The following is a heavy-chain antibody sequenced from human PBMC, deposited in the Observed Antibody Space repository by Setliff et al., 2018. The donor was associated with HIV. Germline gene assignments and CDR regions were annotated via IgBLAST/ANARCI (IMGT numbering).Heavy chain of an antibody. V-gene: IGHV7-4-1*02. CDR1: GYTFTTYA. CDR3: ARVLRGGYFGGGADV. D-gene: IGHD1-26*01. J-gene: IGHJ6*04. Sequence: ASVKVSCKASGYTFTTYAMNWVRQAPGQGLEWMGWINTNTGNPTSAQGFTGRFVFPVDTAVSTAYLQISSLKAEDTAVYCGARVLRGGYFGGGADVWGKGTTVTVSS. CDR2: INTNTGNP.